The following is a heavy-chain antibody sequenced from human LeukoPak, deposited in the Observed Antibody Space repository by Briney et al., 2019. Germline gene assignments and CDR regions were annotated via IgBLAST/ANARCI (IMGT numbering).Heavy chain of an antibody. CDR1: GFTFSSYS. J-gene: IGHJ4*02. V-gene: IGHV3-48*02. D-gene: IGHD2-2*01. CDR2: ISSGSSTI. Sequence: GGSLTLSCAASGFTFSSYSMNWVRQAPGKGLAWVSYISSGSSTIYYADPVQGRFTISRDNANNSLYLQMNSLTDEDTAVYYCAREPLVVVAAANWDFFDNWGQGALVTVSS. CDR3: AREPLVVVAAANWDFFDN.